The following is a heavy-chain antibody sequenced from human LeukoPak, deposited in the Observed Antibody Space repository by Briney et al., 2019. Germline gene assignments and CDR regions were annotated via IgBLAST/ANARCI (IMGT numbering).Heavy chain of an antibody. Sequence: PGGSLRLSCEASGLISSNYWMTWVRQAPGKGLERAANINQDGSQKYYVDSVKGRFSVSRDNAKNSLCLQMNSLRVEDTAMYFCAREGHGDYHIWGQGTMVTVSS. CDR1: GLISSNYW. J-gene: IGHJ3*02. CDR3: AREGHGDYHI. CDR2: INQDGSQK. V-gene: IGHV3-7*01. D-gene: IGHD4-17*01.